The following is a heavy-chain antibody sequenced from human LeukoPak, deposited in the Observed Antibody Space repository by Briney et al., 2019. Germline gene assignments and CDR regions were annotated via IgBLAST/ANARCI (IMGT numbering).Heavy chain of an antibody. Sequence: GGSLRLSCAASGFTFSCYAMSWVRQAPGKGLEWVSAISGSGGSTYYADSVKGRFTISRDNSKNTLYLQMNSLRAEDTAVYYCAKVGLEVRGVIMGLDYWGQGTLVTVSS. CDR3: AKVGLEVRGVIMGLDY. J-gene: IGHJ4*02. CDR2: ISGSGGST. CDR1: GFTFSCYA. V-gene: IGHV3-23*01. D-gene: IGHD3-10*01.